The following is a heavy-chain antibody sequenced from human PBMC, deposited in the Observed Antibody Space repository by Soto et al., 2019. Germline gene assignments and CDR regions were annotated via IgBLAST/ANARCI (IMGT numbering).Heavy chain of an antibody. CDR2: IYYSGST. CDR1: GGSISSGGYY. J-gene: IGHJ3*02. D-gene: IGHD2-15*01. V-gene: IGHV4-31*03. Sequence: QVQLQESGPGLVKPGQTLSLTCTVSGGSISSGGYYWSWIRQHPGKGLEWIGYIYYSGSTYYNPSLKSRVTISVDTSKNQFSLKLSSVTAADTAVYYCARILLYCSGGSCYSRNAFDIGGQGTMVTVSS. CDR3: ARILLYCSGGSCYSRNAFDI.